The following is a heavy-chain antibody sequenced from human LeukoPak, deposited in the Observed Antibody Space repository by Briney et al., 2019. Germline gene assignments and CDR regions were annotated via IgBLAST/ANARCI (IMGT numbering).Heavy chain of an antibody. V-gene: IGHV4-38-2*02. CDR3: ARVEGGSYYGAFDY. D-gene: IGHD1-26*01. CDR1: DDSISDYY. Sequence: SETLSLTCTVSDDSISDYYRGWIRQPPGKGLEWIGNIYHSGSTYYNPSLKSRLTISVDTSKNQFSLKLSSVTAADTAVYYCARVEGGSYYGAFDYWGQGTLVTVSS. CDR2: IYHSGST. J-gene: IGHJ4*02.